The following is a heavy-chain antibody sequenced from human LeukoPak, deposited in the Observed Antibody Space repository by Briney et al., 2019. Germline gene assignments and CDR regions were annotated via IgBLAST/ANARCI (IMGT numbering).Heavy chain of an antibody. CDR3: ARYTSDSSGYYGYAFDI. CDR1: GGSISSYY. D-gene: IGHD3-22*01. CDR2: IYYSGST. Sequence: SETLSLTCTVSGGSISSYYWSWIRQPPGKGLEWIGYIYYSGSTNYNPSLKSRVTISVDTSKNQFSLKLSSVTAADTAVYYCARYTSDSSGYYGYAFDIWGQGTMVTVSS. J-gene: IGHJ3*02. V-gene: IGHV4-59*01.